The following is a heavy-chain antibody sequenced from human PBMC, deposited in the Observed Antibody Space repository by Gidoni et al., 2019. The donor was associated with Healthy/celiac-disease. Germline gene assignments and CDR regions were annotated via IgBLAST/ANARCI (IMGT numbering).Heavy chain of an antibody. J-gene: IGHJ5*02. CDR3: ARVRIAVAGFDP. Sequence: EVQLVESGGGLVQPGGSLRLSCAASGFTFSSYWMHWVRQAPGKGLVWVSRINSDGRSTSSADSVTGRFTISRDNAKNTLYLQMNSLRAEDTAVYYCARVRIAVAGFDPWGQGTLVTVSS. D-gene: IGHD6-19*01. V-gene: IGHV3-74*01. CDR1: GFTFSSYW. CDR2: INSDGRST.